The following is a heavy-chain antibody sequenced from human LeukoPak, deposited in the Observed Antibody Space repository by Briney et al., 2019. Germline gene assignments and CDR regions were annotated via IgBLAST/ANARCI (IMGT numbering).Heavy chain of an antibody. CDR3: AKDDLAGGWYHFFDY. CDR1: GFTCSSYA. D-gene: IGHD6-19*01. J-gene: IGHJ4*02. Sequence: GGALRLSCAASGFTCSSYAMSWVRQAPGKGLEWVSAISGSGGSTYYADSVNGRFTISIDNSKNTLYLQLNSLRAEDTVVHYCAKDDLAGGWYHFFDYWGQGTLVTVSS. V-gene: IGHV3-23*01. CDR2: ISGSGGST.